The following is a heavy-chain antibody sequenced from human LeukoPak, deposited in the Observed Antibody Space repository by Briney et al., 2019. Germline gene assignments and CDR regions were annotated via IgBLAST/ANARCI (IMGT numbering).Heavy chain of an antibody. D-gene: IGHD2/OR15-2a*01. CDR1: GFTFSSYA. CDR2: ISGSGGST. Sequence: GGSLGLSCAASGFTFSSYAMSWVRLAPGKGLEWVSAISGSGGSTYYADSVKGRFTISRDNSKNTLYLQMNSLRAEDTAVYYCAKAPFFGPFDYWGQGTLVTVSS. J-gene: IGHJ4*02. CDR3: AKAPFFGPFDY. V-gene: IGHV3-23*01.